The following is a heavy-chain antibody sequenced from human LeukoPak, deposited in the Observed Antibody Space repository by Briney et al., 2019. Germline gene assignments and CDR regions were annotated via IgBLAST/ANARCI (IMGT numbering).Heavy chain of an antibody. CDR3: ARGVVVPAARYYYYYMDV. J-gene: IGHJ6*03. CDR2: MNPNSGNT. V-gene: IGHV1-8*01. D-gene: IGHD2-2*01. CDR1: GYTFTSYD. Sequence: ASVKVSCKASGYTFTSYDINWVRQAPGQGLEWLGWMNPNSGNTGYAQNFQGRVTITRNTSISTAYMELSSLRSEDTAVYYCARGVVVPAARYYYYYMDVWGKGTTVTVSS.